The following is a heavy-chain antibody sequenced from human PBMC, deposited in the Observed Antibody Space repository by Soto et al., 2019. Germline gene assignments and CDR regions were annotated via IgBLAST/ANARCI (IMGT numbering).Heavy chain of an antibody. CDR3: ARWSFLDY. CDR2: ISGSDGKT. V-gene: IGHV3-23*01. Sequence: EVQLLESGGGLVRPGGSLRLSCAASGFSFTSYALSWVRQAPGKGLEWVSTISGSDGKTYYADSVKGRFSISRDTSKTTLYLQMNSLRVEATAVYYCARWSFLDYWGQGTRVTVS. J-gene: IGHJ4*02. CDR1: GFSFTSYA. D-gene: IGHD1-26*01.